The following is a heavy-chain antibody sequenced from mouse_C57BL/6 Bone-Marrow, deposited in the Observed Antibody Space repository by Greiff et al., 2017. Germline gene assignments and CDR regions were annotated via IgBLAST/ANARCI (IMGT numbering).Heavy chain of an antibody. V-gene: IGHV1-81*01. CDR2: IYPRSGNT. D-gene: IGHD2-4*01. CDR1: GYTFTSYG. CDR3: ARGRIYYDYLDY. Sequence: QVQLKESGAELARPGASVKLSCKASGYTFTSYGISWVKQRTGQGLEWIGEIYPRSGNTYYNEKFKGKATLTADKSSSTAYMELRSLTSEDSAVYFCARGRIYYDYLDYWGQGTTLTVSS. J-gene: IGHJ2*01.